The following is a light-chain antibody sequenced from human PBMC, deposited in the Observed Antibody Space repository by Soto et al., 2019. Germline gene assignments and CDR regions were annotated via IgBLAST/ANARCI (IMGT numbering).Light chain of an antibody. CDR1: QTIINY. CDR3: QQYHSYWT. V-gene: IGKV1-5*01. CDR2: DAS. J-gene: IGKJ1*01. Sequence: DIQMTQSPSSLSASVGDRVTISCRASQTIINYLNWYQHKPGTAPKLLIYDASSLESGVPQRFSGSGSGTEFTLTISSLQTDDFSTYYCQQYHSYWTFGQGTKVDIK.